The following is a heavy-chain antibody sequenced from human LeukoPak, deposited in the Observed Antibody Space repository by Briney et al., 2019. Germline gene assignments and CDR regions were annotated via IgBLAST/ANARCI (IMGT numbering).Heavy chain of an antibody. CDR2: ISTDGSGA. J-gene: IGHJ4*02. V-gene: IGHV3-74*01. CDR1: GFTFSTHW. Sequence: GGSLRLSCAASGFTFSTHWMHWVRQAPGKGLEWVSGISTDGSGANYADSVKGRFTVSRDNAKSTLYLQMNSLRAEDTAVYYCAKATSFPSWGQGTLVTVSS. D-gene: IGHD6-6*01. CDR3: AKATSFPS.